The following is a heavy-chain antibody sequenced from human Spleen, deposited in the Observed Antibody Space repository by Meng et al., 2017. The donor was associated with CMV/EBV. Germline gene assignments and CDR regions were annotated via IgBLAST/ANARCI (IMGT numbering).Heavy chain of an antibody. CDR3: ARGGSTFHDY. D-gene: IGHD3-16*01. Sequence: GGSLRLSCAASGFTFSSYAMHWVRQAPGKGLEWVAVISYDGGNKYYADSVKGRFTISRDNAKNTLYLQMNSLRAEDTAVYYCARGGSTFHDYWGQGTLVTVSS. CDR1: GFTFSSYA. V-gene: IGHV3-30*04. J-gene: IGHJ4*02. CDR2: ISYDGGNK.